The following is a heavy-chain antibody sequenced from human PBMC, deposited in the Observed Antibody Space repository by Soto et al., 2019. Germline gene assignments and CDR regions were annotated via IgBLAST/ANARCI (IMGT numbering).Heavy chain of an antibody. Sequence: GGSLRLSCAASGFTVSSNYMSWVRQAPGKGLEWVSVIYSGGSTYYADSVKGRFTISRDNSKNTLYLQMNSLRAEDTAVYYCARVGGITMVRGHFDYWGQGTLVTVSS. CDR1: GFTVSSNY. D-gene: IGHD3-10*01. CDR2: IYSGGST. J-gene: IGHJ4*02. CDR3: ARVGGITMVRGHFDY. V-gene: IGHV3-53*01.